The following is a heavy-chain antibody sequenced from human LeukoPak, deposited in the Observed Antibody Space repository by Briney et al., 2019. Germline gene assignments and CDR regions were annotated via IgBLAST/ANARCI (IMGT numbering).Heavy chain of an antibody. D-gene: IGHD2-2*01. Sequence: GGSLRLSCAASGFTFSSYWMSWVRQAPGKGLEWVANINQDGGEKNYVDSVKGRFTISSDNAKNSLSLQMNSLRAEDTAVYHCATGRSCATCYLPDYWGQGALVTVSS. CDR3: ATGRSCATCYLPDY. V-gene: IGHV3-7*01. CDR1: GFTFSSYW. CDR2: INQDGGEK. J-gene: IGHJ4*02.